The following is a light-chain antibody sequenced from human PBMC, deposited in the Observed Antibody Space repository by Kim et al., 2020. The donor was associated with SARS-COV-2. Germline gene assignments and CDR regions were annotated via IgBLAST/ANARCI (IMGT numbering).Light chain of an antibody. V-gene: IGKV1-17*03. CDR1: QGISNY. CDR2: AAS. Sequence: SSSVGDRVTITCRASQGISNYVAWFQQEPRKGPNRLIYAASSLQTGVPSRFSGSGSGTEFTPTISSLQPEYFATYYCLQHNAYSYTFRKGTKLDI. J-gene: IGKJ2*01. CDR3: LQHNAYSYT.